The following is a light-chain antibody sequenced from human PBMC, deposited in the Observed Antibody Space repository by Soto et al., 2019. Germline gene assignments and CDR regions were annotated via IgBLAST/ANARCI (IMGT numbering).Light chain of an antibody. CDR2: DAA. CDR1: QSINKW. CDR3: QQYNIGYT. V-gene: IGKV1-5*01. Sequence: IQMTQSPSTLSASVGDRVTITCRASQSINKWVAWFQQKSGRAPKLLIYDAATLQSGVPSRFSGNGAGTDFSLTLSSLQPEDFASYYCQQYNIGYTFGQGTRLDIK. J-gene: IGKJ2*01.